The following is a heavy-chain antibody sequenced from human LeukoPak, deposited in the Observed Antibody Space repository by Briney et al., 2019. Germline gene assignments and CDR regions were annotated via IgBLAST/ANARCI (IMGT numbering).Heavy chain of an antibody. J-gene: IGHJ4*02. CDR3: AKVGLGYCGGDCYRPYYFDY. CDR2: ISGVGGST. Sequence: GGSLRLSCAASGFTFDDYAMHWVRQAPGKGLEWVSLISGVGGSTYYADSVKGRFTISRDNSKNSLYLQMNSLRTEDTDLYYCAKVGLGYCGGDCYRPYYFDYWGQGTLVTVSS. D-gene: IGHD2-21*02. CDR1: GFTFDDYA. V-gene: IGHV3-43*02.